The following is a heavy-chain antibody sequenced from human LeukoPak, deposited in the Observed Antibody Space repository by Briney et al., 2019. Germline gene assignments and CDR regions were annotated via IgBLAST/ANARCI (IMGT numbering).Heavy chain of an antibody. CDR1: GLIFSNYG. D-gene: IGHD3-10*01. V-gene: IGHV3-33*08. J-gene: IGHJ4*02. CDR2: IWYDGSNK. Sequence: GGSLRLSCAASGLIFSNYGMHWVRQAPGKGLEWVAVIWYDGSNKYYADSVKGRFTISRDNSKNTLYLQMNSLRAEDTAVYYCAGNYGPYYFDYWGQGTLVTVSS. CDR3: AGNYGPYYFDY.